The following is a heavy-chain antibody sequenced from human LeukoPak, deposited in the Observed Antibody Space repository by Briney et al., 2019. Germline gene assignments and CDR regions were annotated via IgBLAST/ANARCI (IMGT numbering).Heavy chain of an antibody. CDR3: ARDRIAAAGDFDY. D-gene: IGHD6-13*01. CDR1: GGTFSSYA. CDR2: IIPIFGTA. V-gene: IGHV1-69*05. Sequence: SAKVSCKASGGTFSSYAISWVRQAPGQGLEWMGRIIPIFGTANYAQKFQGRVTITTDESTSTAYMELSSLRSEDTAVYYCARDRIAAAGDFDYWGQGTLVIVSS. J-gene: IGHJ4*02.